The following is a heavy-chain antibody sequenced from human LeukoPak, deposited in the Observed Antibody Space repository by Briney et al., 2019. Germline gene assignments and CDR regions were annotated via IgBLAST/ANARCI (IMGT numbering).Heavy chain of an antibody. CDR1: GFTFSSYW. J-gene: IGHJ4*02. Sequence: GGSLRLSCAASGFTFSSYWMSWVRQAPGKGLEWVANIKQDGSEKYYVDSVKGRFTISRDNAKNSLYLQMNSLRAEDTAVYYCARDLRITIFGVVTHDFDYWGQGTLVTVSS. V-gene: IGHV3-7*01. CDR2: IKQDGSEK. D-gene: IGHD3-3*01. CDR3: ARDLRITIFGVVTHDFDY.